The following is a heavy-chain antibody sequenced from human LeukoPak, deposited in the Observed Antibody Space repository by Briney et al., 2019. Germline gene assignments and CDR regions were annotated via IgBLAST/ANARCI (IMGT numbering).Heavy chain of an antibody. Sequence: PGGSLRLSCAASGFTFSSYVLHWVRQAPGKGLDWVALTSVDGNDKYYADSVKGRFTISRDNSKNTLYLQMDSLRAEDTAVYYCARSVTLDYWGQGTLVTVSS. D-gene: IGHD4-23*01. J-gene: IGHJ4*02. CDR2: TSVDGNDK. V-gene: IGHV3-30*07. CDR1: GFTFSSYV. CDR3: ARSVTLDY.